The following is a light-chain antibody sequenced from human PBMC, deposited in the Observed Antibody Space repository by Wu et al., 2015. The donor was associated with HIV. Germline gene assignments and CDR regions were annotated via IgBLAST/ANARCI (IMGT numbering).Light chain of an antibody. V-gene: IGKV3-15*01. J-gene: IGKJ1*01. Sequence: EIVMTQSPATLSVSPGERATLSCRASQNINSNLAWYQQKPGQAPRLLIYGATTRATGIPARFTGSESGTEFTLTISRLEPEDFAVYYCQQYDSSLWTFGQGTKVEIK. CDR1: QNINSN. CDR3: QQYDSSLWT. CDR2: GAT.